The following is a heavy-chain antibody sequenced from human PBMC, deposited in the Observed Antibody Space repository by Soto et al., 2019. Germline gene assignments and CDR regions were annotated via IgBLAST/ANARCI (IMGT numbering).Heavy chain of an antibody. CDR2: IIPIFDTG. D-gene: IGHD3-10*01. V-gene: IGHV1-69*01. CDR3: ARGLGSYYYYGMDV. Sequence: VQLVQSGAEVKKPGSSVKVSCKASGGTFSSYAISWVRQAPGQGLEWMGGIIPIFDTGNYAQKFHARVTITADESTSTAYMELSSLSSDATAEYYRARGLGSYYYYGMDVWGQGPTVSISS. J-gene: IGHJ6*02. CDR1: GGTFSSYA.